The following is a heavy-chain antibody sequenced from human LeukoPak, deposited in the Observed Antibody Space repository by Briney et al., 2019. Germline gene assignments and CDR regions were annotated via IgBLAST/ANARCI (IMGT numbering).Heavy chain of an antibody. J-gene: IGHJ3*02. V-gene: IGHV3-30*02. D-gene: IGHD1-26*01. CDR2: IRFDGTKK. Sequence: PGGSLRLSCVASGFTFSSYGIHWVRQAPGKVLEWVAFIRFDGTKKYYADSVKGRFTISRDNSKNTLYLQMNSLRAEDTAVHYCARDQGKWELLSPAFDIWGQGTMVTVSS. CDR3: ARDQGKWELLSPAFDI. CDR1: GFTFSSYG.